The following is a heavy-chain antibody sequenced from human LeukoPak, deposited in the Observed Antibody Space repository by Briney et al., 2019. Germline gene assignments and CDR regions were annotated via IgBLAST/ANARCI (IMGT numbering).Heavy chain of an antibody. CDR1: GYTFTSYG. Sequence: GASVKVSCKASGYTFTSYGISWVRQAPGQGLEWMGGIIPIFGTANYAQKFQGRVTITADESTSTAYMELSSLRSEDTAVYYCAREIRGVIAWGQGTLVTVSS. CDR2: IIPIFGTA. J-gene: IGHJ4*02. V-gene: IGHV1-69*13. D-gene: IGHD3-10*01. CDR3: AREIRGVIA.